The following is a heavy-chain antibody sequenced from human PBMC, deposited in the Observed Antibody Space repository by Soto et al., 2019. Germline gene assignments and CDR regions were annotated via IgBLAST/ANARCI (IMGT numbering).Heavy chain of an antibody. Sequence: ESLKISCKGSGYSFMNYWIGWVRQMPGKGLEWMGIVYPADSDTRYNPSFQGHVTISADKSISTAYLQWSSLKASDTAMYYCARLDNTMARGITYNYYAMGVWGQATTITLSS. J-gene: IGHJ6*02. CDR1: GYSFMNYW. CDR2: VYPADSDT. D-gene: IGHD3-10*01. V-gene: IGHV5-51*01. CDR3: ARLDNTMARGITYNYYAMGV.